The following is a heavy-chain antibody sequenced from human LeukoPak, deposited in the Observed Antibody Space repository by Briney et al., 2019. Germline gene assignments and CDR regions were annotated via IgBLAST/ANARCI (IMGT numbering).Heavy chain of an antibody. D-gene: IGHD4-17*01. Sequence: GGSLRLSCAASGFTFSSYAMHWVRQAPGKGLEWVAVISYDGSNKYYADSVKGRFTISRDNSKNTLYLQMGSLRAEDMAVYYCARAGGLTTVTISDYWGQGTLVTVSS. V-gene: IGHV3-30*14. CDR1: GFTFSSYA. CDR2: ISYDGSNK. CDR3: ARAGGLTTVTISDY. J-gene: IGHJ4*02.